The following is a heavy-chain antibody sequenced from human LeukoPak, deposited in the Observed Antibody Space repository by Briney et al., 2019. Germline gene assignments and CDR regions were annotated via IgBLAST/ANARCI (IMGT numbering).Heavy chain of an antibody. Sequence: GGSLRLSCAASGFTFSSYVMHWVRQAPGKGLEWVANIKQDGSEEYYVDSVKGRFTISRDNAKNSLYLQMNSLRAEDTAVYYCARGPNYMIRGVHRGYFDYWGQGTLVTVSS. CDR3: ARGPNYMIRGVHRGYFDY. D-gene: IGHD3-10*01. J-gene: IGHJ4*02. CDR2: IKQDGSEE. V-gene: IGHV3-7*01. CDR1: GFTFSSYV.